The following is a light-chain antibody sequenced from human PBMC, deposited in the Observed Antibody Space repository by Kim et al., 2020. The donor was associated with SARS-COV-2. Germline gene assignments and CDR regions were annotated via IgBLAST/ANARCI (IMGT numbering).Light chain of an antibody. CDR2: GAS. J-gene: IGKJ2*01. V-gene: IGKV3-15*01. CDR1: QSVGSN. Sequence: SPGERATLSGRASQSVGSNLAWYQQKPGQAPRLLIYGASTRATGIPARFSGSGSGTDFTLTISSLQSEDFAVYYCQQYNNWPPYTFGQGTKVDIK. CDR3: QQYNNWPPYT.